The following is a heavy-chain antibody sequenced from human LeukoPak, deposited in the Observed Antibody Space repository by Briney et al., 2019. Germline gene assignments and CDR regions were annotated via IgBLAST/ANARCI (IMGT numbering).Heavy chain of an antibody. CDR1: GYTFTSYG. Sequence: ASVKVSCKASGYTFTSYGIGWVRQAPGQGLEWMGWISAYNGNTNYAQKLQGRVTMTTDTSTSTAYMELRSLRSDDTAVYYCARGHNRPYDILTGYYSYWGPGTLVTVSS. CDR3: ARGHNRPYDILTGYYSY. J-gene: IGHJ4*02. CDR2: ISAYNGNT. V-gene: IGHV1-18*01. D-gene: IGHD3-9*01.